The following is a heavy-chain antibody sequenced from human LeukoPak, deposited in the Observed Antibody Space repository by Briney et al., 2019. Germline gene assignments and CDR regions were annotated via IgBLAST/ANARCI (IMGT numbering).Heavy chain of an antibody. CDR1: GFTFNSYA. D-gene: IGHD1-7*01. J-gene: IGHJ4*02. CDR3: TRRRNYLSHFDY. V-gene: IGHV4-34*01. Sequence: GALRLSCGASGFTFNSYAMSWVRQAPGKGLEWIGEINHSGSTNYNPSLKSRVTISVDTSKNQFSLKLSSVTAADTAVYYCTRRRNYLSHFDYWGQGTLVTVSS. CDR2: INHSGST.